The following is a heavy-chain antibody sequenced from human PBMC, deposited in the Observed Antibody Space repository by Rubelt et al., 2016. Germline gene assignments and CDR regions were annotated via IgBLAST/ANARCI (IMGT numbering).Heavy chain of an antibody. V-gene: IGHV3-23*01. CDR3: VRQLDLSRRWDY. Sequence: GESLRLSCAASGFPFSTYAMSWVRQAPGKGLEWVSGISGSGGDTFYADSVKGRFTISRDNSKTALYLQMKSLRAEDTAVFYCVRQLDLSRRWDYWGQGTLVTVSS. J-gene: IGHJ4*02. D-gene: IGHD2-2*03. CDR1: GFPFSTYA. CDR2: ISGSGGDT.